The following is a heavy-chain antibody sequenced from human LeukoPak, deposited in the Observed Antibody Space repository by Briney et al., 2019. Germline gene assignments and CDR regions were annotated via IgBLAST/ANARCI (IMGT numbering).Heavy chain of an antibody. J-gene: IGHJ4*02. D-gene: IGHD3-16*01. CDR3: AKASWVSSADAVL. CDR2: LRGDGET. Sequence: GGSLRLSCVASGFIFRDYAMSWVRQTPAGGLEWVSSLRGDGETFYIDSVKGRFTLSRDHSRNTVYLQLNNLRVEDTAVYCAKASWVSSADAVLWGQGTLVTVS. V-gene: IGHV3-23*01. CDR1: GFIFRDYA.